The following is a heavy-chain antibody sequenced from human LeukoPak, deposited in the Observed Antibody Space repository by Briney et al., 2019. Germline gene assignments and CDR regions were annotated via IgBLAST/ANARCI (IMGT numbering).Heavy chain of an antibody. Sequence: GSLRLSCAASGFRFSDYSMNWVRQPPGKGLEWIGEIDHSGATNYNPSLKSRVTMSVDTSKNQFSLMVSSVTAADTAVYYCATGRNGVVPAPILGVGPWYNYHYMDVWGKGTTVTVSS. CDR1: GFRFSDYS. V-gene: IGHV4-34*01. D-gene: IGHD2-2*02. CDR2: IDHSGAT. CDR3: ATGRNGVVPAPILGVGPWYNYHYMDV. J-gene: IGHJ6*03.